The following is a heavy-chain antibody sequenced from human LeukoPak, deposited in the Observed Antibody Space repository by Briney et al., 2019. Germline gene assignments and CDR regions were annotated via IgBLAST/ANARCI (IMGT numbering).Heavy chain of an antibody. CDR1: GFTFSSYA. CDR2: INGGGVNA. D-gene: IGHD4-11*01. V-gene: IGHV3-23*01. CDR3: AKDLYSNYGPADY. Sequence: GGSLRLSCAASGFTFSSYAMSWVRQAPGKGLEWVSTINGGGVNAHYADSVGGRFTISRDNSKNTLFLQMNSLRDEDTAVYYCAKDLYSNYGPADYWGQGNLVTVSS. J-gene: IGHJ4*02.